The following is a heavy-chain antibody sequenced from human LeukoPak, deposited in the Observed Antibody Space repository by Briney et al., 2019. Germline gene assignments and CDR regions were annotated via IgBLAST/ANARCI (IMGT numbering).Heavy chain of an antibody. CDR2: ITTYNGNT. V-gene: IGHV1-18*01. J-gene: IGHJ4*02. D-gene: IGHD1-14*01. CDR3: ARSHPGTFDY. Sequence: ASVKVSCKASGYTFTSFGISWVRQAPGQGLEWMGWITTYNGNTNYAQKFQGRVTTTRDTSISTAYMELSRLRSDDTAVYYCARSHPGTFDYWGQGTLVTVSS. CDR1: GYTFTSFG.